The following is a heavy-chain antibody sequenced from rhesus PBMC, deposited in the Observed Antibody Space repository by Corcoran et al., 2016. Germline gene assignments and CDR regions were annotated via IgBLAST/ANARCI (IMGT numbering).Heavy chain of an antibody. D-gene: IGHD5-36*02. Sequence: VQLQQWGEGLVKPSETLSLTCAVYGGSRSGYYYWSWIRQSPGKGLGWIGYIYGNSASTNYNPSLKNRVTISKDTSKNQFSLRLSSVTAADTAVYYCARDRGYSYSSFDYWGQGVLVTVSS. J-gene: IGHJ4*01. CDR3: ARDRGYSYSSFDY. V-gene: IGHV4-73*01. CDR2: IYGNSAST. CDR1: GGSRSGYYY.